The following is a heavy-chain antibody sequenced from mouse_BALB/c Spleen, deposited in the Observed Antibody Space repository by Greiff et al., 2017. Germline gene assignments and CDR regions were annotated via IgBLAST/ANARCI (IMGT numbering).Heavy chain of an antibody. D-gene: IGHD2-12*01. Sequence: DVMLVESGGGLVKPGGSLKLSCAASGFTFSSYTMSWVRQTPEKRLEWVATISSGGSYTYYPDSVKGRFTISRDNAKNTLYLQMSSLKSEDTAMYYCTRDPVLQYYFDYWGQGTTLTVSS. CDR2: ISSGGSYT. J-gene: IGHJ2*01. V-gene: IGHV5-6-4*01. CDR3: TRDPVLQYYFDY. CDR1: GFTFSSYT.